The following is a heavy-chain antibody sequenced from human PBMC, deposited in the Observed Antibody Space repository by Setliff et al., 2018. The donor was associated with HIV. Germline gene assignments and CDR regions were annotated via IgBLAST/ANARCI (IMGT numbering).Heavy chain of an antibody. CDR1: GYSFINYW. CDR3: ARQRDPDGFDI. CDR2: IYPGDSDT. V-gene: IGHV5-51*01. J-gene: IGHJ3*02. Sequence: PGESLKISCKASGYSFINYWIGWVRQMPGKGLEWMGTIYPGDSDTRYSPSFQGQVTISADKSISTAYLQWSSLKASDTAMYYCARQRDPDGFDIWGQGTMVTVS.